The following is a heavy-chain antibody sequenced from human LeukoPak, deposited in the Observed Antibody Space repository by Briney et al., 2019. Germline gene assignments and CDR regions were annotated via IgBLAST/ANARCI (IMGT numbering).Heavy chain of an antibody. D-gene: IGHD2-15*01. J-gene: IGHJ3*02. V-gene: IGHV1-69*01. CDR1: AGTFSSYA. CDR2: IITIFGTA. Sequence: EASVKVTCKASAGTFSSYAISWVRQAPGQGLEWMGGIITIFGTANYAQKLQGRVTITADESTSTAYLEMSSLRSEDTAVYYCARATDIVVVVAGGAFDIWGQGTMVTVSS. CDR3: ARATDIVVVVAGGAFDI.